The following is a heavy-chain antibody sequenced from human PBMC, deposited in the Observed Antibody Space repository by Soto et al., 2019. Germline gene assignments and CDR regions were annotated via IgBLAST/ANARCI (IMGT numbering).Heavy chain of an antibody. CDR3: AREWFGELSDYYGMDV. CDR1: GYTFTSYG. V-gene: IGHV1-18*01. D-gene: IGHD3-10*01. CDR2: ISAYNGNT. Sequence: ASVKVSCKASGYTFTSYGISWVRQAPGQGLEWMGWISAYNGNTNYAQKLQGRVTMTTDTSTSTAYMELRSLRSGDTAVYYCAREWFGELSDYYGMDVWGQGTTVTVSS. J-gene: IGHJ6*02.